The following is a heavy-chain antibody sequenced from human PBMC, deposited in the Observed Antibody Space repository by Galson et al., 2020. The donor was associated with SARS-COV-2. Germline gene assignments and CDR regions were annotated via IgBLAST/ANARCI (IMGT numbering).Heavy chain of an antibody. CDR1: GFSVSSNH. CDR3: ARDGYSTGWFQFHFDY. J-gene: IGHJ4*02. D-gene: IGHD6-19*01. CDR2: IYSGGST. Sequence: GESLKISCAASGFSVSSNHMNWVRQAPGEGLEWVSVIYSGGSTYQADSVKGRFTISRDNSKNTLYLQMNSLRAEDTAVYYCARDGYSTGWFQFHFDYWGQGTLVTVSS. V-gene: IGHV3-53*01.